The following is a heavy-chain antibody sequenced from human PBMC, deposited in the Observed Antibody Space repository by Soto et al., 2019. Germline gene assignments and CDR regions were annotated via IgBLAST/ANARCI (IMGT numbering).Heavy chain of an antibody. D-gene: IGHD6-13*01. CDR2: IYPGDSDT. V-gene: IGHV5-51*01. J-gene: IGHJ6*02. CDR1: GYSFTSYW. CDR3: ASRSSSWDGTASNYYYSGMDV. Sequence: GESLKISCKGSGYSFTSYWIGWLRQMPGKGLEWRGIIYPGDSDTRYSPSFQGQVTLSADKSISTAYLQWSSLKASDTAMYYCASRSSSWDGTASNYYYSGMDVWAQGTTVTVAS.